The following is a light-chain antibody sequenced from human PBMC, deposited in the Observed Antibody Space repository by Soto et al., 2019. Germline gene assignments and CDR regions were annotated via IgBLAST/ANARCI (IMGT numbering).Light chain of an antibody. CDR1: QPLGSS. Sequence: EIVMTQSPVTLSVSPGESATISCRAGQPLGSSLAWYQQRPGQAPRLLIYSASARAPGIPARFSGSGYGTEFTLTISSLQSEDSAIYYCQQYHYWVTFGQETKVEIK. CDR3: QQYHYWVT. V-gene: IGKV3-15*01. J-gene: IGKJ1*01. CDR2: SAS.